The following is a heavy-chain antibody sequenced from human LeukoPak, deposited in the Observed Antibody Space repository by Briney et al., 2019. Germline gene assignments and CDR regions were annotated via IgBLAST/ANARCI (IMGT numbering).Heavy chain of an antibody. Sequence: ASVKVSCKASGYTFTSYGISWVRQAPGQGLEWMGWISAYNGNTNYAQKLQGRVSLTADTSTSTVYMELSRLRSEDTAVYYCARDTLGYEGPFDIWGQGTMVTVSS. J-gene: IGHJ3*02. CDR1: GYTFTSYG. CDR3: ARDTLGYEGPFDI. CDR2: ISAYNGNT. D-gene: IGHD3-16*01. V-gene: IGHV1-18*01.